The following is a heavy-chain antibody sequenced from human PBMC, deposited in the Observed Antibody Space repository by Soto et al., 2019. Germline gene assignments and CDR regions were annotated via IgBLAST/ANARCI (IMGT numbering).Heavy chain of an antibody. Sequence: QVQLVQSGAEVKKPGASVKVSCKASGYTFTSYYMHWVRQAPGQGLEWMGIINPSGGSTSYAQKFQGRVTMTRDTSTSTVYMELSSLRSEDTAVYYCARGGGITMVRRVYDEKIGDYWGQGTLVTVSS. CDR1: GYTFTSYY. J-gene: IGHJ4*02. V-gene: IGHV1-46*03. D-gene: IGHD3-10*01. CDR3: ARGGGITMVRRVYDEKIGDY. CDR2: INPSGGST.